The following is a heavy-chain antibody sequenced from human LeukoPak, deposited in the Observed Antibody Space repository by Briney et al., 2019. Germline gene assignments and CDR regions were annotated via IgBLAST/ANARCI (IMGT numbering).Heavy chain of an antibody. CDR2: IYYSGST. J-gene: IGHJ4*02. Sequence: PSETLSLTCTVSGGSISSGGYYWSWIRQHPGKGLEWIGYIYYSGSTYYNPSLKSRVTISVDTSKNQFSLKLSSVTAADTAVYYCARLAARSVYYFDYWGQGTLVTVSS. V-gene: IGHV4-31*03. CDR3: ARLAARSVYYFDY. CDR1: GGSISSGGYY. D-gene: IGHD6-6*01.